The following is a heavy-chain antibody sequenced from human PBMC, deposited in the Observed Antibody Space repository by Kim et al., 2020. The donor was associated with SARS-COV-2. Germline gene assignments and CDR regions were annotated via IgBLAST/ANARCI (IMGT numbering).Heavy chain of an antibody. V-gene: IGHV3-30-3*01. CDR2: ISNDGSNK. D-gene: IGHD6-6*01. CDR3: ARDPVSIGGRLNMDV. CDR1: EFTFSSYA. J-gene: IGHJ6*02. Sequence: GGSLRLSCAASEFTFSSYAMHWVRQAPGKGLEWVALISNDGSNKYHTDSVKGRFTISRDNSKNTLDLQMNSLRAEDTALYFCARDPVSIGGRLNMDVWCQVPTVTVSS.